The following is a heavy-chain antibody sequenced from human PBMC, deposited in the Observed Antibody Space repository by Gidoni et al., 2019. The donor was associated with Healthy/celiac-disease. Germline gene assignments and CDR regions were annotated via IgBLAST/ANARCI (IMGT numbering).Heavy chain of an antibody. V-gene: IGHV3-23*01. Sequence: EVQLLESGGGLVQPGGSLRLSCAASGFTFSSYAMSWVRQAPGKGLEWVSAISGSGGSTYYADSVKGRFTISRDNSKNTLYLQMNSLRAEDTAVYYCAKEGYYYDSSGYPELFDPWGQGTLVTVSS. J-gene: IGHJ5*02. D-gene: IGHD3-22*01. CDR2: ISGSGGST. CDR1: GFTFSSYA. CDR3: AKEGYYYDSSGYPELFDP.